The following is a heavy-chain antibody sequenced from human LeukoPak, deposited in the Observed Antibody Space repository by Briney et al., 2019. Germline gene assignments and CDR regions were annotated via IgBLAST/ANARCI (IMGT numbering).Heavy chain of an antibody. Sequence: GGSLRLSCAASGFTFSTYSTNWVRQAPGKGLEWVSYITIISTVYYAGSVKGRFTIARDNAKNSLFLQMNSLRAEDTAVSYCARDYCSGPKCYFIDYWGQGALVTVSS. CDR2: ITIISTV. CDR1: GFTFSTYS. V-gene: IGHV3-48*04. D-gene: IGHD2-15*01. CDR3: ARDYCSGPKCYFIDY. J-gene: IGHJ4*02.